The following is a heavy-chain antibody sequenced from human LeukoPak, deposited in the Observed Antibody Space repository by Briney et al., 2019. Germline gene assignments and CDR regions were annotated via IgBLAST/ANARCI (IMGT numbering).Heavy chain of an antibody. CDR1: GVSASSNSAA. CDR3: ARGITVTGYYFDY. Sequence: ALQTLSLTCAISGVSASSNSAAWNWISHSPSRGLEWLGRTYYRSKWYNDHPVSVKRRITINPDISKNQFSLQLNSVTPEDTAVYYCARGITVTGYYFDYWGQGTLVTVSS. V-gene: IGHV6-1*01. D-gene: IGHD6-19*01. CDR2: TYYRSKWYN. J-gene: IGHJ4*02.